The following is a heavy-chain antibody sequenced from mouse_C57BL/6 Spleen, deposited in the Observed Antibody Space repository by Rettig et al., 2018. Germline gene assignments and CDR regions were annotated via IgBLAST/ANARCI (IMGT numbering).Heavy chain of an antibody. Sequence: LKLSCAASGFTFSSYGMSWVRQTPDKRLEWVATISSGGSYTYYPDSVKGRFTISRDNAKNTLYLQMSSLKSEDTAMYYCARQETITTVVGNYFDYWGQGTTLTVSS. J-gene: IGHJ2*01. D-gene: IGHD1-1*01. CDR2: ISSGGSYT. CDR3: ARQETITTVVGNYFDY. CDR1: GFTFSSYG. V-gene: IGHV5-6*01.